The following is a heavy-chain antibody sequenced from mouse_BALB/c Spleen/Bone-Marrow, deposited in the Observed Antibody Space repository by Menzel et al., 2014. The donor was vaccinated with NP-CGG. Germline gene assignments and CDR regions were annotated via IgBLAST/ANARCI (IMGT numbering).Heavy chain of an antibody. Sequence: EVQLQQSGAELVKPGASVKLSCTASGFNIKDTYMHWVKQRPEQGLEWIGRIDPANGNTKYDPKFQGKATITADTSSNPAHLQLSSLTSEDTAVYYCARFPYDYGGGDYWGQGTTLTVSS. CDR2: IDPANGNT. V-gene: IGHV14-3*02. CDR3: ARFPYDYGGGDY. D-gene: IGHD2-4*01. CDR1: GFNIKDTY. J-gene: IGHJ2*01.